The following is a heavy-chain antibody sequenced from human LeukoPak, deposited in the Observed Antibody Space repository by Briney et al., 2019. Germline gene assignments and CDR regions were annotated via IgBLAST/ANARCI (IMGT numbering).Heavy chain of an antibody. CDR2: ISYDGSNK. D-gene: IGHD3-16*02. Sequence: GGSLRLSCAASGFTYSSYSMSWVRQAPGKGLEWVAVISYDGSNKYYADSVKGRFTISRDNSKNTLYLQMNSLRPDDTALYYCARDGGRYRFDYWGQGTMVTVSS. CDR1: GFTYSSYS. J-gene: IGHJ4*02. V-gene: IGHV3-30*19. CDR3: ARDGGRYRFDY.